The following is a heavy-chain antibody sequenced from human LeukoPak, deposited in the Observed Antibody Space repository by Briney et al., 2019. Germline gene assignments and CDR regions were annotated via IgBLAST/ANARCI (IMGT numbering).Heavy chain of an antibody. CDR1: GFTVSSNY. Sequence: GGSLRLSCAASGFTVSSNYMSWVRQAPGKGLEWVSVIYSGGSTYYADSVKGRFTISRDNSKNTLYLQMNSLRAEDTAVYYCAREGIVVVPAAMPPIQPDYYYYGMDVWGQGTTVTVSS. D-gene: IGHD2-2*01. V-gene: IGHV3-66*01. CDR3: AREGIVVVPAAMPPIQPDYYYYGMDV. CDR2: IYSGGST. J-gene: IGHJ6*02.